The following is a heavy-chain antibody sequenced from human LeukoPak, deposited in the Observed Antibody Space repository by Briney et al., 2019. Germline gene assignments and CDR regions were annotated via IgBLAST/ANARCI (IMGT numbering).Heavy chain of an antibody. Sequence: GGSLRLSCAASGFTSSNFAMNWVRQAPGKGLECVSSISGSTGRTYYADSVKGRFTISRDDSKNTVYLEMNSLRAEDTALYFCAKANCGSECFYIMDGWGQGTMVTVSS. CDR1: GFTSSNFA. J-gene: IGHJ6*02. D-gene: IGHD3-16*01. CDR3: AKANCGSECFYIMDG. V-gene: IGHV3-23*01. CDR2: ISGSTGRT.